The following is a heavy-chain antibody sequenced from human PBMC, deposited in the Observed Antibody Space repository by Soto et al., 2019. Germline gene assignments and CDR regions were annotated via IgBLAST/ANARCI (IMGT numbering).Heavy chain of an antibody. Sequence: PGGSLRLSCAASGFTFSSYWMHWVRQAPGKGLVWVSRINSDGSSTSYADSVKARFTISRDNAKNTLYLQMNSLRAEDTAVYYCASSYFYYGMDVWGQGTTVTVSS. CDR1: GFTFSSYW. CDR2: INSDGSST. V-gene: IGHV3-74*01. J-gene: IGHJ6*02. CDR3: ASSYFYYGMDV.